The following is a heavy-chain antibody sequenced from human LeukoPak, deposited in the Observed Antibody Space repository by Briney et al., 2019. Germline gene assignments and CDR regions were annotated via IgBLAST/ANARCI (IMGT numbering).Heavy chain of an antibody. V-gene: IGHV3-30*18. CDR1: GFTFSSYD. Sequence: GRSLRLSCAASGFTFSSYDMHWVRQAPGKGLEWVAVIWYGGSNKYYADSVKGRFTISRDNSKNTLYLQMNSLRAEDTAVYYCAKSSDYDFWSGYSFPDYWGQGTLVTVSS. CDR2: IWYGGSNK. J-gene: IGHJ4*02. CDR3: AKSSDYDFWSGYSFPDY. D-gene: IGHD3-3*01.